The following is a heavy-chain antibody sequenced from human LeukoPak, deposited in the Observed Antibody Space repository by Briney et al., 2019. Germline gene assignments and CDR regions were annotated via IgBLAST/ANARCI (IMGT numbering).Heavy chain of an antibody. D-gene: IGHD6-19*01. J-gene: IGHJ4*02. CDR1: GGSFSGYY. CDR3: ARYYSSTPPYYFDY. CDR2: INHSGST. Sequence: PSGTLSLTCAVYGGSFSGYYWSWIRQPPGKGLEWVGEINHSGSTNYNPSLKSRVTISVDTSKNQFSLKLSSVTAADTAVYYCARYYSSTPPYYFDYWGQGTLVTVSS. V-gene: IGHV4-34*01.